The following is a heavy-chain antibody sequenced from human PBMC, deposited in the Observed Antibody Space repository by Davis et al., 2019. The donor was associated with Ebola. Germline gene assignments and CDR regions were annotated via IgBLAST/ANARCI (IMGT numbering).Heavy chain of an antibody. V-gene: IGHV2-5*02. D-gene: IGHD3-3*01. J-gene: IGHJ4*02. Sequence: TLSLTCTVSGVSITSSDYYWGWIRQPPGKALEWLALIYWDDDKRYSPSLKSRLTITKDTSKNQVVLTMTNMDPVDTATYYCAHRRYPYYDFWSGYPQGPYFDYWGQGTLVTVPS. CDR1: GVSITSSDYY. CDR3: AHRRYPYYDFWSGYPQGPYFDY. CDR2: IYWDDDK.